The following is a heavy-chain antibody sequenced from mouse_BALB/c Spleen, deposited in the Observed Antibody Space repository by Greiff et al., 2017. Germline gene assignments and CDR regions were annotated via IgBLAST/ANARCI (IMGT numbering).Heavy chain of an antibody. J-gene: IGHJ3*01. CDR2: IWAGGST. D-gene: IGHD2-1*01. V-gene: IGHV2-9*02. CDR3: ARAPYGNFSY. CDR1: GFSLTSYG. Sequence: VQLQESGPGLVAPSQSLSITCTVSGFSLTSYGVHWVRQPPGKGLEWLGVIWAGGSTNYNSALMSRLSISKDNSKSQVFLKMNSLQTDDTAMYYCARAPYGNFSYWGQGTLVTVSA.